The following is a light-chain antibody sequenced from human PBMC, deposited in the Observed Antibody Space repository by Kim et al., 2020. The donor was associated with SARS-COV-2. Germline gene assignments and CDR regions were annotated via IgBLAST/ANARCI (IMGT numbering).Light chain of an antibody. Sequence: GQRVTISCAGTRPSTGGTRVSWYQAVPGTAPKLLICSNSQRPSGVPDRFSGSKSGTSASLAISGLRSEDEADYYCATWDDSLRAFVFGTGTKVTVL. V-gene: IGLV1-47*02. CDR1: RPSTGGTR. CDR2: SNS. J-gene: IGLJ1*01. CDR3: ATWDDSLRAFV.